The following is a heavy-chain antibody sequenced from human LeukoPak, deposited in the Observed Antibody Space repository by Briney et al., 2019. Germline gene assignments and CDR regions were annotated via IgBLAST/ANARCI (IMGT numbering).Heavy chain of an antibody. CDR2: ISAYNGNT. D-gene: IGHD1-26*01. CDR3: ARDIRWELLRFDY. V-gene: IGHV1-18*04. Sequence: ASVKVSCKASGYTFTGYYLRWVRQAPGQGLEWMGWISAYNGNTNYAQKLQGRVTMTTDTSTSTAYMELRSLRSDDTAVYYCARDIRWELLRFDYWGQGTLVTVSS. CDR1: GYTFTGYY. J-gene: IGHJ4*02.